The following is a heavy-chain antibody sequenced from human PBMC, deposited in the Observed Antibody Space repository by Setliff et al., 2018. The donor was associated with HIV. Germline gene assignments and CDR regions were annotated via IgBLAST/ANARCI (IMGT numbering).Heavy chain of an antibody. CDR1: GYTFSSYG. D-gene: IGHD3-10*01. Sequence: ASVKVSCKASGYTFSSYGISWVRQAPGQGLEWVGWISAYNGDAKYAQKLQGRVTMTTDTSTSTAYMELRSLRSDDTAVYYCGAGSYQNAFDIWGQGTMVTVSS. CDR2: ISAYNGDA. J-gene: IGHJ3*02. V-gene: IGHV1-18*01. CDR3: GAGSYQNAFDI.